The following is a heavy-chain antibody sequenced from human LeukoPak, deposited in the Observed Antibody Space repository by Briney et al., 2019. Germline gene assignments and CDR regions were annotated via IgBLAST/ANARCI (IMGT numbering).Heavy chain of an antibody. CDR1: GFTFSSYA. V-gene: IGHV3-23*01. J-gene: IGHJ4*02. D-gene: IGHD3-16*02. CDR2: TSGSGGST. Sequence: GGSLRLSCAASGFTFSSYAMSWVRQAPGKGLEWVSATSGSGGSTYYADSVKGRFTISRDNSKNTLYLQMNSLRAEDTAVYYCAKGRLGLRLGELSRKGVYFDYWGQGTLVTVSS. CDR3: AKGRLGLRLGELSRKGVYFDY.